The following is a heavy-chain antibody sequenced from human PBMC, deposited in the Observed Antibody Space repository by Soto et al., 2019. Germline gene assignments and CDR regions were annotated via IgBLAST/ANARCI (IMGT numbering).Heavy chain of an antibody. V-gene: IGHV5-51*01. D-gene: IGHD3-10*01. J-gene: IGHJ6*02. Sequence: GESLKISCKGSGYSFTSYWIGWVRQMPGKGLEWMGIIYPGDSDTRYSPSFQGQVTISADKSISTAYLQWSSLKASDTAMYYCARPIYGSGQAGNYGMDVWGQGTMVTVSS. CDR3: ARPIYGSGQAGNYGMDV. CDR1: GYSFTSYW. CDR2: IYPGDSDT.